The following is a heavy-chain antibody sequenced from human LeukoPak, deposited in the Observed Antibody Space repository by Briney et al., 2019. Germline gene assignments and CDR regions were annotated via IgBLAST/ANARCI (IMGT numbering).Heavy chain of an antibody. V-gene: IGHV4-34*01. J-gene: IGHJ3*02. Sequence: SETLSLTCAVYGGSFSGYYRSWIRQPPGKGLEWIGSIYHSGSTYYNPSLKSRVTISVDTSKNQFSLKLSSVTAADTAVYYCAREGWELLRYDAFDIWGQGTMVTVSS. CDR1: GGSFSGYY. D-gene: IGHD1-26*01. CDR3: AREGWELLRYDAFDI. CDR2: IYHSGST.